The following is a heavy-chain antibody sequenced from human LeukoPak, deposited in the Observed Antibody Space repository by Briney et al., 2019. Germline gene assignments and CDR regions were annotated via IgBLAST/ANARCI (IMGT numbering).Heavy chain of an antibody. CDR3: AKDPRVATIEIFDY. CDR2: MSGGGGVT. J-gene: IGHJ4*02. V-gene: IGHV3-23*01. D-gene: IGHD5-12*01. CDR1: GFTFSSYA. Sequence: GGSLRLSCAASGFTFSSYAMSWVRQAPGKGLEWVSSMSGGGGVTYYADSVKGRFTISRDNSKNTVYLQMNSLRAEDTAVYYCAKDPRVATIEIFDYWGQGTLVTVSS.